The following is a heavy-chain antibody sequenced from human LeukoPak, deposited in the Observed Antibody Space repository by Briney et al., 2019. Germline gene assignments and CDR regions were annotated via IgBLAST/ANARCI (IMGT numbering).Heavy chain of an antibody. V-gene: IGHV4-38-2*01. Sequence: PSETLSLTRAVPDNSLSRASYWAWIPQPPGQGREGIRSISHSGSSYYTPSLKSRVTITIDSSKNQFSLKLSSVTAADTAVYYCARRRGYIYGPGGDYFDYWGQGTLVTVSS. CDR1: DNSLSRASY. J-gene: IGHJ4*02. CDR2: ISHSGSS. D-gene: IGHD5-18*01. CDR3: ARRRGYIYGPGGDYFDY.